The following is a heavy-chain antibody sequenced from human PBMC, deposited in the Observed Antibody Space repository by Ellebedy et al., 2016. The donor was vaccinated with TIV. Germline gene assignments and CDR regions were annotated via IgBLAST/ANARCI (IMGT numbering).Heavy chain of an antibody. J-gene: IGHJ4*02. Sequence: GGSLRLSXAASGFSFSDYGMHWVRQAPGKGLEWVAVIWHDGSDYYYPDSVKGRFSISRDNSKNTLYLQLDSLRAEDTAVYYCAKEGFGALGHWGQGTLVAVSS. CDR2: IWHDGSDY. D-gene: IGHD3-10*01. CDR3: AKEGFGALGH. CDR1: GFSFSDYG. V-gene: IGHV3-33*03.